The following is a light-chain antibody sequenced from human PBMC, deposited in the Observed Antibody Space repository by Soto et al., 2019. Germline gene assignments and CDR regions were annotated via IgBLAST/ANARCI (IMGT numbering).Light chain of an antibody. CDR3: CSYAGSSTSYV. Sequence: QSALTQPAFVSGSPGQSITISCTGTSSDVGSYNIVSWYQQHPGKAPKLMIYEGSKRPSGVSNRFSGSKSGNTASLTISGLQAEDEADYYCCSYAGSSTSYVFGTGTKVTVL. V-gene: IGLV2-23*01. J-gene: IGLJ1*01. CDR2: EGS. CDR1: SSDVGSYNI.